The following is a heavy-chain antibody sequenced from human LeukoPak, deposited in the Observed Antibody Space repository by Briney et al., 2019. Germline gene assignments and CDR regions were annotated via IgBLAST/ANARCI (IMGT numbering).Heavy chain of an antibody. Sequence: PSETLSLTCTVSGGSISSYYWSWIRQPPGKGLEWIGYIYYSGSTNYNPSLKSRVTISVDTSKNQFSLKLSSVTAADTAVYYCARTEQGYDSSGYYVYWGQGTLVTVSS. CDR3: ARTEQGYDSSGYYVY. CDR1: GGSISSYY. V-gene: IGHV4-59*01. J-gene: IGHJ4*02. D-gene: IGHD3-22*01. CDR2: IYYSGST.